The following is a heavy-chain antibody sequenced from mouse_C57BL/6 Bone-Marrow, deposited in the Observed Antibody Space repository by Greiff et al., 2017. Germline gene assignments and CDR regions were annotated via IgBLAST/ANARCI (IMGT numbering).Heavy chain of an antibody. J-gene: IGHJ2*01. CDR3: ARGGRHFDD. CDR1: GYTFTSYG. Sequence: LVESGAELARPGASVKLSCKASGYTFTSYGISWVKQRTGQGLEWIGEIYPRSGNTYYNEKFKGKATLTADKSSSTAYMELRSLTSEDSAVYFCARGGRHFDDWGQGTTLTVSS. CDR2: IYPRSGNT. V-gene: IGHV1-81*01.